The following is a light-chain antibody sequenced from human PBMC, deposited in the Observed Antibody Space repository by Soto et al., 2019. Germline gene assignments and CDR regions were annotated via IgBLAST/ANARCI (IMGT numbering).Light chain of an antibody. V-gene: IGKV3-15*01. J-gene: IGKJ3*01. CDR2: DAS. Sequence: EAVMTQSPATLSVSPGERPTLSCRASQSVSSNLAWYQQKPGQAPRLLIYDASTRATGIPARFSGSASGTEFTLSISTLPSEDFAVYYCQQYNTWPPTFGPGTKVDIK. CDR3: QQYNTWPPT. CDR1: QSVSSN.